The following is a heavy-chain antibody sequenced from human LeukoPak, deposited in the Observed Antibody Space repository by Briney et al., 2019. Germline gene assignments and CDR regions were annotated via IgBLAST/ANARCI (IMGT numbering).Heavy chain of an antibody. D-gene: IGHD3-3*01. CDR1: GFTFSSYS. Sequence: GGSLRLSCAASGFTFSSYSMNWVRQAPGKGLEWVSSISSSSSYIYYAGSVKGRFTISRDNAKNSLYLQMNSLRAEDTAVYYCARVFTIFGVPYYFDYWGQGTLVTVSS. V-gene: IGHV3-21*01. CDR3: ARVFTIFGVPYYFDY. J-gene: IGHJ4*02. CDR2: ISSSSSYI.